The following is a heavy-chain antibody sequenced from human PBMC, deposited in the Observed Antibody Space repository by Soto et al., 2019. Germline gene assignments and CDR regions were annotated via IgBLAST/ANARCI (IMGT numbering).Heavy chain of an antibody. V-gene: IGHV1-18*01. CDR3: ARFWAIAARPTFFDY. CDR2: ISAYNGNT. D-gene: IGHD6-6*01. J-gene: IGHJ4*02. Sequence: ASVKVSCKASGYTFTSYGISWVRQAPGQGLEWMGWISAYNGNTNYAQKLQGRVTMTTDTSTSTAYMELRSLRSDDTAVYYCARFWAIAARPTFFDYWGQGTLVTVSS. CDR1: GYTFTSYG.